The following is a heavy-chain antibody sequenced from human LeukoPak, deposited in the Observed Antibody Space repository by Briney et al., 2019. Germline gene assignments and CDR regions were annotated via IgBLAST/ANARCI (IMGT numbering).Heavy chain of an antibody. CDR2: IYTSGST. CDR1: GASISSGSYY. CDR3: ARDGPLGYYDSSGYIDY. D-gene: IGHD3-22*01. V-gene: IGHV4-61*02. Sequence: SQTLSLTCTLSGASISSGSYYWSWIRQPAGKGLEWIGRIYTSGSTNYNPSLKSRVTISVDTSKDQFSLKLSSVTAADTAVYYCARDGPLGYYDSSGYIDYWGQGTLVTVSS. J-gene: IGHJ4*02.